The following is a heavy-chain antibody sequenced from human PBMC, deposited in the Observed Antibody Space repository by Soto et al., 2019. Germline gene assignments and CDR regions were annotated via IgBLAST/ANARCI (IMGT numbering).Heavy chain of an antibody. CDR3: ARGPASLTNGGDYYYGMDV. Sequence: SVKVSCKASGGTFSSCAISWVRQAPGQGLEWMGGIIPIFGTANYAQKFQGRVTITADESTSTAYMELSSLRSEDTAVYYCARGPASLTNGGDYYYGMDVWGQGTTVTVSS. CDR1: GGTFSSCA. V-gene: IGHV1-69*13. J-gene: IGHJ6*02. CDR2: IIPIFGTA. D-gene: IGHD7-27*01.